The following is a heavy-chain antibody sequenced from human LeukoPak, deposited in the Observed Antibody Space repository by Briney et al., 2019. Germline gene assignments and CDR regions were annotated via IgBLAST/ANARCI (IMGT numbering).Heavy chain of an antibody. J-gene: IGHJ3*01. D-gene: IGHD3-16*01. Sequence: GASVKVSCKTSGYIFTYYYVHWVRQAPAQGLEWLGCIQFNSGGTAYAPKFQERGNIIRDTAITTAYMELNSLNSDDTAVYYCVREKYVGTFDFWGQGTIVTISS. CDR2: IQFNSGGT. CDR1: GYIFTYYY. V-gene: IGHV1-2*02. CDR3: VREKYVGTFDF.